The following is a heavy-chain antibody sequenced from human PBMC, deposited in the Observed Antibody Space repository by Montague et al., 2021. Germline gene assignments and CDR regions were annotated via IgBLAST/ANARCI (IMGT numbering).Heavy chain of an antibody. V-gene: IGHV3-23*01. Sequence: SLRLSCAGSGFTLDSYMMSWVRQAPGKGLEWVSASSGTGADTYYAGSVKGRFTISRDNSKNTLYLQMDSLRDDDTAVYYCARDGYNWIPYDYWGQGTLVTVSS. CDR3: ARDGYNWIPYDY. CDR2: SSGTGADT. D-gene: IGHD1-1*01. J-gene: IGHJ4*02. CDR1: GFTLDSYM.